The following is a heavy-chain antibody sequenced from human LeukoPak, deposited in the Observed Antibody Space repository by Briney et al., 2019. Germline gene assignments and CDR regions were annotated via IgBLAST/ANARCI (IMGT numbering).Heavy chain of an antibody. D-gene: IGHD6-13*01. CDR1: GFTFSNYW. CDR2: IKHDGSET. Sequence: GGSLRLSCAASGFTFSNYWMSWVRQAPGKGLEWVANIKHDGSETHYVASVKGRFTISRDDAKKSLDLQMHSLRAEDTAVYYCASIIEGEQLALDCWGQGTLVTVSS. CDR3: ASIIEGEQLALDC. J-gene: IGHJ4*02. V-gene: IGHV3-7*02.